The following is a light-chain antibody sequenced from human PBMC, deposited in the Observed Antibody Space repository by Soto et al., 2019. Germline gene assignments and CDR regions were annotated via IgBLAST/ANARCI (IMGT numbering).Light chain of an antibody. CDR1: QDISNY. CDR2: DAS. J-gene: IGKJ1*01. V-gene: IGKV1-33*01. CDR3: QQYDNPRWT. Sequence: DIQMTQSPSSLSASVGDRVTITCQASQDISNYLNWNQQKPGKAPKLLIYDASNLETGVPSRFSGSGSGTDFTFTISSLQPEDIATYYCQQYDNPRWTFGQGTKVEIK.